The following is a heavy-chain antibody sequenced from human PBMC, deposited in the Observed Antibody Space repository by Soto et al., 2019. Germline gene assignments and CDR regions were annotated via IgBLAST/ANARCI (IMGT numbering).Heavy chain of an antibody. CDR3: ARGGIVRMVYVNEAVDI. CDR1: GGSISSGDYY. CDR2: IYFSGST. V-gene: IGHV4-30-4*01. J-gene: IGHJ3*02. D-gene: IGHD2-8*01. Sequence: QVQLQESGPGLVKPSQTLSLTCTVSGGSISSGDYYWSWIRQPPGKGLEWIGYIYFSGSTYYTPSLKSRGTISGDTSKNQFSLKLSSVTAADTAVYYCARGGIVRMVYVNEAVDIWGQGTMVTVSS.